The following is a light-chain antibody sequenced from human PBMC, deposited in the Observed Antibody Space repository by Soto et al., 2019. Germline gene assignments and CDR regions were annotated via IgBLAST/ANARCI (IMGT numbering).Light chain of an antibody. J-gene: IGLJ1*01. V-gene: IGLV2-14*01. CDR3: SSYTSSSTPHYV. Sequence: QAVLSQPASVSASPGQAITISCTGTSSDVGGYNYVSWYQQHPGKAPKLMIYEVSNRPSGVSNRFSGSKSGDTASLTISGLQAEDEADYYCSSYTSSSTPHYVFGTGTKVTVL. CDR1: SSDVGGYNY. CDR2: EVS.